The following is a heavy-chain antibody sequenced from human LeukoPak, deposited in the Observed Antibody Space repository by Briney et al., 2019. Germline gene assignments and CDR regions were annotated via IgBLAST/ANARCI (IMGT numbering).Heavy chain of an antibody. CDR3: ARDLQPSYCGGDCYHAFDI. Sequence: GASVKVSCKASGYTFTDYYINWVRQAPGQGLEWMGWINPNSGGTKYAQKFQGRVTMTRDTSISTAYMELSRLKSDDTAVYYCARDLQPSYCGGDCYHAFDIWGQGTMVTVSS. V-gene: IGHV1-2*02. CDR2: INPNSGGT. D-gene: IGHD2-21*02. J-gene: IGHJ3*02. CDR1: GYTFTDYY.